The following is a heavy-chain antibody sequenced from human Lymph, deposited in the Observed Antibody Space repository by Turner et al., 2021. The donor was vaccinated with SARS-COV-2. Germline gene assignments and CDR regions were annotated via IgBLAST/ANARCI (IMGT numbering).Heavy chain of an antibody. CDR1: GYTFTRYD. CDR2: MDPNSGNT. D-gene: IGHD3-9*01. V-gene: IGHV1-8*01. J-gene: IGHJ5*02. CDR3: ARAAPLTVSFDP. Sequence: QVQLVQSWAEVKKPGASVKVSCMASGYTFTRYDINWVRQATGQGLEWMGWMDPNSGNTGYAQKFQGRVTMTRNTSRSTAYMELSSLRSEDTAVYYCARAAPLTVSFDPWGQGTLVTVSS.